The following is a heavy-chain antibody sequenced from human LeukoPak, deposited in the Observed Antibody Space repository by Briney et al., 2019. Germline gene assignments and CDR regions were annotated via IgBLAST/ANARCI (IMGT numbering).Heavy chain of an antibody. Sequence: GGSLRLSCAVSGFIFNSYAMHWVRRAQGKGLNYVSAISSNGDSTYYANSVRGRFTISRDNSKNTLYLQMGSLRAEDTAVYYCATSYGSNKNPFDYWGQGTLVTVSS. D-gene: IGHD4-23*01. CDR2: ISSNGDST. J-gene: IGHJ4*02. CDR3: ATSYGSNKNPFDY. CDR1: GFIFNSYA. V-gene: IGHV3-64*01.